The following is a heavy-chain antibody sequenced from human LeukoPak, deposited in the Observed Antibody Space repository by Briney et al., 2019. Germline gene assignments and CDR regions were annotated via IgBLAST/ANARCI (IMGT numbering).Heavy chain of an antibody. CDR3: ARGDPEDGMDV. D-gene: IGHD1-14*01. CDR2: ISANDGKI. J-gene: IGHJ6*02. Sequence: ASVKVSCKASGGTFSGYAISWVRQAPGQGLEWMGWISANDGKIHYSERHQGRVTMTTDTVTSTAYMELRSLRSDDTAVYYCARGDPEDGMDVWGQGTTVTVSS. V-gene: IGHV1-18*01. CDR1: GGTFSGYA.